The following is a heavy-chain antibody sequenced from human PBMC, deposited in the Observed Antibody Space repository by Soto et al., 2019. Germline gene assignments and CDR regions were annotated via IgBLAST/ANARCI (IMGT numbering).Heavy chain of an antibody. CDR1: GFTFSSYG. Sequence: GGSLRLSCAASGFTFSSYGMHWVRQAPGKGLEWVAVISYDGSNKYYADSVKGRFTISRDNSKNTLYLQMNSLRAEDTAVYYCAKDKYYYDSSAPLDPWGQGTLVTVSS. V-gene: IGHV3-30*18. J-gene: IGHJ5*02. CDR3: AKDKYYYDSSAPLDP. D-gene: IGHD3-22*01. CDR2: ISYDGSNK.